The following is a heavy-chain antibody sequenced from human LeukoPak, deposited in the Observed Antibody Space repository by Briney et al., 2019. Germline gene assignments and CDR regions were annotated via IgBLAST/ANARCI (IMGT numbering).Heavy chain of an antibody. D-gene: IGHD4-17*01. J-gene: IGHJ4*02. Sequence: GGSLRLSCTASGFTFSSYSMHWVRQAPGKGLEWVAGISYDGSNKYYADSVKGRFTISRDNSKNTLYLQMNSLRAEDTAVYYCATTTVTIAVGDYWGQGTLVTVSS. CDR1: GFTFSSYS. CDR2: ISYDGSNK. CDR3: ATTTVTIAVGDY. V-gene: IGHV3-30-3*01.